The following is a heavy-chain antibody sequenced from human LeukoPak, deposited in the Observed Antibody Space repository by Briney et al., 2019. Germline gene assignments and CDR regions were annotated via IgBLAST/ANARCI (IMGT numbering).Heavy chain of an antibody. CDR2: ISVYNGNT. Sequence: GASVKVSCKASGYAFTHYAISWVRQAPGQGLEWMGWISVYNGNTNYAQKLQGRVTMTADTSTTTAYMELRSLRSDDTAVYYCARGYCSSATCRHFDYWGQGALVTVSS. CDR3: ARGYCSSATCRHFDY. V-gene: IGHV1-18*01. D-gene: IGHD2-2*01. J-gene: IGHJ4*02. CDR1: GYAFTHYA.